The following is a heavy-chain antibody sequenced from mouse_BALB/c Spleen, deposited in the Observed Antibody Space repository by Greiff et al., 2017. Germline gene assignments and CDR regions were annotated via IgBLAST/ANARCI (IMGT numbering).Heavy chain of an antibody. V-gene: IGHV1-69*02. D-gene: IGHD2-2*01. CDR3: NGAMVTSGIDY. CDR1: GYTFTSYW. CDR2: IYPSDSYT. J-gene: IGHJ3*01. Sequence: QVQLQQSGAELVRPGASVKLSCKASGYTFTSYWINWVKQRPGQGLEWIGNIYPSDSYTNYNPKFKDKATLTVDKSSSTVYMLLSSPTAEDSAVYDCNGAMVTSGIDYWGQGTLVTVSA.